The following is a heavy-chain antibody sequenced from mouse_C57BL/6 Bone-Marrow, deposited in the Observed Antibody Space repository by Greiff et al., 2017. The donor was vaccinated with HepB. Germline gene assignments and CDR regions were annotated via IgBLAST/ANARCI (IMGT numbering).Heavy chain of an antibody. CDR1: GYTFTDYE. J-gene: IGHJ3*01. V-gene: IGHV1-15*01. Sequence: VQLQESGAELVRPGASVTLSCKASGYTFTDYEMHWVKQTPVHGLEWIGAIYPETGGTAYNQKFKGKAILTADKSSSTAYMELRSLTSEDSAVYYCTRSDDGYYRYWFAYWGQGTLVTVSA. CDR3: TRSDDGYYRYWFAY. CDR2: IYPETGGT. D-gene: IGHD2-3*01.